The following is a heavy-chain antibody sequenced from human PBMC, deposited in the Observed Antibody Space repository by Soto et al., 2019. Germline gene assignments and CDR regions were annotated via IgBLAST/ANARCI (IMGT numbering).Heavy chain of an antibody. Sequence: GSLRLSCAASGFTFSNYAMAWVRQAPGKGLEWASAISGSGGSTCYADSVKGRFTISRDNSKNTLYLQMDSLRAEDTAVYYCANPPPTMESTIYYYYGMDVWGQGTTVTVSS. CDR1: GFTFSNYA. CDR2: ISGSGGST. V-gene: IGHV3-23*01. J-gene: IGHJ6*02. CDR3: ANPPPTMESTIYYYYGMDV. D-gene: IGHD1-26*01.